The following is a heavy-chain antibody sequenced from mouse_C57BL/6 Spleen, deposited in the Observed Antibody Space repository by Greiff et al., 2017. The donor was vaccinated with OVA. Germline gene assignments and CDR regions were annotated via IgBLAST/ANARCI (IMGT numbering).Heavy chain of an antibody. CDR2: IDPSDSYT. D-gene: IGHD1-1*01. CDR3: ARWGDYVWYFDV. CDR1: GYTFTSYW. J-gene: IGHJ1*03. Sequence: QVQLQQPGAELVKPGASVKLSCKASGYTFTSYWLQWVKQRPGQGLEWIGEIDPSDSYTNYNQKFKGKATLTVDTSSSTAYMQLSSLTSEDSAVYYCARWGDYVWYFDVWGTGTTVTVSS. V-gene: IGHV1-50*01.